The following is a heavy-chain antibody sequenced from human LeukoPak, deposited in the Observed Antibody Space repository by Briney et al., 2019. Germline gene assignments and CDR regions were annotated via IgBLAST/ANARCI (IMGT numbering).Heavy chain of an antibody. D-gene: IGHD3-10*01. V-gene: IGHV4-4*02. J-gene: IGHJ5*02. CDR2: IYHSGST. Sequence: SETLSLTCAVSGDSISNNNWWNWVRQPPGKGLEWIGEIYHSGSTNYNPSLKSRVTISVDKSKNQFFLKLNSVTAADTAVYYCARFRIYRYYYGSGSYSNWFDPWGQGTLVTVSS. CDR3: ARFRIYRYYYGSGSYSNWFDP. CDR1: GDSISNNNW.